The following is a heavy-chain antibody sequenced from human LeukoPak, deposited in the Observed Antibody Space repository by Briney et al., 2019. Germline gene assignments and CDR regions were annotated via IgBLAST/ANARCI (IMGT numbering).Heavy chain of an antibody. V-gene: IGHV5-51*01. D-gene: IGHD1-26*01. CDR1: GCSFTSYW. CDR2: IYPGDSDT. CDR3: ARHRYSGSYYVAY. Sequence: AASLQISCKGSGCSFTSYWIGWGRRMPGESLEGMGIIYPGDSDTRYSPSFQGQVTISADKSISTAYLQWSSLKASDTAMYYCARHRYSGSYYVAYWGQGTLVTVSA. J-gene: IGHJ4*02.